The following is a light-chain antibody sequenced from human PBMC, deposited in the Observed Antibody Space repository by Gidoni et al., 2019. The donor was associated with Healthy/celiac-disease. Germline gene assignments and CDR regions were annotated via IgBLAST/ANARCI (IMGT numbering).Light chain of an antibody. CDR1: QSVSSSY. CDR2: GAS. Sequence: ELVLTQSPGTLSLSPGERATLSCRASQSVSSSYLAWYQQKPGQAPRLLIYGASSRATGIPDRVSGSGSGTDFTLTISRLEPEDFAVYYCQQYGSSPRTFXXXTKVEIK. V-gene: IGKV3-20*01. J-gene: IGKJ1*01. CDR3: QQYGSSPRT.